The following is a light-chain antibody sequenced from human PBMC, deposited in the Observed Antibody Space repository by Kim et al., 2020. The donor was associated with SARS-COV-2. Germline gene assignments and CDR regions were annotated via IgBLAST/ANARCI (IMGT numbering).Light chain of an antibody. V-gene: IGKV2-24*01. CDR1: QSRAHDYGNTY. J-gene: IGKJ2*03. Sequence: QPASISCKSSQSRAHDYGNTYLSLLHQRRGQPPRLLIYDISSRFSGAPDIFSGSSAETDFTLKISSVESGDGGTYHCMLAAQFPHSCGQGTKREIK. CDR2: DIS. CDR3: MLAAQFPHS.